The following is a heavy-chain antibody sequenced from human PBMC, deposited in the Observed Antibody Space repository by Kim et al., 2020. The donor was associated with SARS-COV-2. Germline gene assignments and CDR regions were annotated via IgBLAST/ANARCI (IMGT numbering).Heavy chain of an antibody. J-gene: IGHJ6*02. D-gene: IGHD1-26*01. CDR2: ISGSGVGT. CDR1: GFTFSSYA. CDR3: AKHCRLGSGSSYYYDMDV. Sequence: GGSLRLSCAASGFTFSSYAMSWVRQAPGKGLEWVSGISGSGVGTYYADSVKGRFTISRDNSRNTLYLQMNSLRAEDTSVYYCAKHCRLGSGSSYYYDMDVWGQGTTVTVSS. V-gene: IGHV3-23*01.